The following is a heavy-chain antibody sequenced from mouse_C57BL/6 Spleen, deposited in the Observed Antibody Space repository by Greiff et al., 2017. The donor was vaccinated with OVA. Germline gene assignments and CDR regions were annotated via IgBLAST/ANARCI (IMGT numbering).Heavy chain of an antibody. CDR3: ARSYLRTYFDY. J-gene: IGHJ2*01. CDR2: LDPSDSYT. CDR1: GYTFTSYW. D-gene: IGHD5-1*01. Sequence: QVQLQQPGAELVMPGASVKLSCKASGYTFTSYWMHWVKQRPGQGLEWIGELDPSDSYTNYNQKFKGKSTLTVDKSSSTAYMQLSSLTSEDSAVYYCARSYLRTYFDYWGQGTTLTVSS. V-gene: IGHV1-69*01.